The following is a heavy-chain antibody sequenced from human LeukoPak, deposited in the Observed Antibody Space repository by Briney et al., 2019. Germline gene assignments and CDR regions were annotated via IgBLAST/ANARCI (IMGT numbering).Heavy chain of an antibody. CDR2: ISHDASSK. CDR1: GFTFSNSG. V-gene: IGHV3-30*03. CDR3: AIDFDH. J-gene: IGHJ4*02. Sequence: GGSLTLSCAGSGFTFSNSGMHWVRQAPGKGLEWVAVISHDASSKYHADSVKGRFTISRDNSNNTLYLQMNSLRAEDTALYYCAIDFDHWGQGTLVTVSS.